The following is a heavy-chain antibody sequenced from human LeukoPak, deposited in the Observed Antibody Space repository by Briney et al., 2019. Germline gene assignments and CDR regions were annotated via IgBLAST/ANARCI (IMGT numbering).Heavy chain of an antibody. J-gene: IGHJ6*02. CDR1: GYTFTGYY. Sequence: ASVKVSCKASGYTFTGYYMHWVRQAPGQGLEWMGWINPNSGGTNYAQKFQGRVTMTRDTSISTAYMELSRLRSDDTAVYYCARGVYGGNLIYYYYGMDVWGQGTTVTVS. CDR2: INPNSGGT. V-gene: IGHV1-2*02. D-gene: IGHD4-23*01. CDR3: ARGVYGGNLIYYYYGMDV.